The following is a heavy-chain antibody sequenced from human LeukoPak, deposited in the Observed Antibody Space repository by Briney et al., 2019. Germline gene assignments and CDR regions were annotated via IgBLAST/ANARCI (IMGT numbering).Heavy chain of an antibody. CDR2: IKEDGSEK. J-gene: IGHJ3*02. Sequence: GGSLRLSCAASGFTFSSYWMSWVRQAAGKGLEWVADIKEDGSEKYYVDSVKGRFTISRDNAKNSLYLQMNSLRAEDTAVYYCASFTHSGSYDGRVDDAFDIWGQGTMVTVSS. CDR3: ASFTHSGSYDGRVDDAFDI. CDR1: GFTFSSYW. D-gene: IGHD1-26*01. V-gene: IGHV3-7*01.